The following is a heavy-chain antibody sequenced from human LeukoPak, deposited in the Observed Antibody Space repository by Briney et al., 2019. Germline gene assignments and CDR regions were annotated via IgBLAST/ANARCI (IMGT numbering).Heavy chain of an antibody. CDR1: GGSISSYY. CDR2: IYYSGST. J-gene: IGHJ4*02. CDR3: ARVTMVRGAPKFDY. V-gene: IGHV4-59*01. Sequence: PSETLSLTCTVSGGSISSYYWSWIRQPPGKGLEWIGYIYYSGSTNYNPSLKSRVTISVDTSKNQFSLKLSSVTAADTAVYYCARVTMVRGAPKFDYWGQGTLVTVSS. D-gene: IGHD3-10*01.